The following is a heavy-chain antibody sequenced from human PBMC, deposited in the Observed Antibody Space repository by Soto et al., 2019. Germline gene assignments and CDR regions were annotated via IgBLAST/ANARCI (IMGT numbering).Heavy chain of an antibody. D-gene: IGHD6-13*01. CDR1: GGSISSDY. CDR3: ASSNIAAAGFYYYGMDV. V-gene: IGHV4-59*01. J-gene: IGHJ6*02. Sequence: SETLSLTCTISGGSISSDYWSWIRQPPGKGLEWIGYIYYSGSTNYNPSLKSRVTISVDTSKNQFSLKLSSVTAADTAVYYCASSNIAAAGFYYYGMDVWGRGTTVT. CDR2: IYYSGST.